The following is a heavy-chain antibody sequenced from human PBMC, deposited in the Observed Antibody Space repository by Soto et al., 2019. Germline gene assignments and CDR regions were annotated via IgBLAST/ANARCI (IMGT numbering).Heavy chain of an antibody. J-gene: IGHJ6*02. D-gene: IGHD1-26*01. CDR1: GFTFTKYG. Sequence: QVQLVESGGGVVQPGRSLRLSCAASGFTFTKYGMHWVRQAPGKGLEWVAIIPYDGSNEDYVDSVKGRFTISRDNSKNTLYLQMNSLRAEDTAVYYCAKDQGSGKYPVYGMDGWGQGTTVIVSS. CDR3: AKDQGSGKYPVYGMDG. V-gene: IGHV3-30*18. CDR2: IPYDGSNE.